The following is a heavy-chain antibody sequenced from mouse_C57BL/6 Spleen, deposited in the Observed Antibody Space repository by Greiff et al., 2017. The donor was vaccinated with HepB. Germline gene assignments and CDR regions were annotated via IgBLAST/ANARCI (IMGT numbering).Heavy chain of an antibody. V-gene: IGHV1-7*01. CDR2: INPSSGYT. J-gene: IGHJ4*01. CDR3: ARSLLYYGSSEGGAMDS. CDR1: GYTFTSYW. Sequence: VQLQQSGAELAKPGASVKLSCKASGYTFTSYWMHWVKQRPGQGLEWIGYINPSSGYTKYNQKFKDKATLTADKSSSTACMQLSSLTYEDSPVHYCARSLLYYGSSEGGAMDSLGQGASFTVSS. D-gene: IGHD2-1*01.